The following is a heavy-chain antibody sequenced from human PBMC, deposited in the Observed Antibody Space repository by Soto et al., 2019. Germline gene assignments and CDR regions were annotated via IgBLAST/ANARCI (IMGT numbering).Heavy chain of an antibody. D-gene: IGHD4-17*01. J-gene: IGHJ6*02. CDR1: GGSIRSYY. V-gene: IGHV4-59*01. CDR2: IYYSGST. Sequence: SETLSLTCTVSGGSIRSYYWSWIRQPPGKGLEWIGYIYYSGSTNYNPSLKSRVTISVDTSKNQFSLKLSSVTAADTAVYYCARVGRDYGDSIYYYGMDVWGQGTTVTVSS. CDR3: ARVGRDYGDSIYYYGMDV.